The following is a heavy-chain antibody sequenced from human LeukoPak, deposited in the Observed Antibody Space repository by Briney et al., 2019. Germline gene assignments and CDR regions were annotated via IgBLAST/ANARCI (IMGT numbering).Heavy chain of an antibody. J-gene: IGHJ4*02. D-gene: IGHD3-10*01. V-gene: IGHV3-11*06. CDR1: GFTFSDYY. CDR2: ISSSSSYT. Sequence: GGSLRLSCAASGFTFSDYYMSWIRQAPGKGLEWVSYISSSSSYTNYADSVKGRFTISRDNAKNSLYLQINSLRAEDTAVYYCARGITMVRGVTGFDYWGQGTLVTVSS. CDR3: ARGITMVRGVTGFDY.